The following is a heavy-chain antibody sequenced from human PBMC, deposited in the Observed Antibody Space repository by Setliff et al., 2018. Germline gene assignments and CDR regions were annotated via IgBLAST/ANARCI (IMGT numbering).Heavy chain of an antibody. J-gene: IGHJ4*01. CDR1: GIPFINAA. Sequence: SLRLSCVTSGIPFINAAMAWVRQAPGKGPEWISFIYSGSSDAVFADSVKGRFTISRDNSRNTLFLQMNSLRAEDTAVYYCAKEPSSCSALRPSLCGYFDSWGQGTQVTVSS. CDR3: AKEPSSCSALRPSLCGYFDS. V-gene: IGHV3-23*03. D-gene: IGHD2-15*01. CDR2: IYSGSSDA.